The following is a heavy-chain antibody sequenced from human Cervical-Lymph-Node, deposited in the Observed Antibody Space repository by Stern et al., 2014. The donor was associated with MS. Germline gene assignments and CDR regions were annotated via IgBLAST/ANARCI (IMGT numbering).Heavy chain of an antibody. CDR1: EYTHNNYL. CDR3: AVRYCSGGRCYSVPDV. J-gene: IGHJ6*02. V-gene: IGHV1-46*02. Sequence: QLVQSGSEVKKPGASVKVSCKASEYTHNNYLIHWVRQAPGPRPDWMGGINPSGATNYAQKVQDRVTMTTDASTSTFYMELSRLRSEDTAVYYCAVRYCSGGRCYSVPDVWGQGTTVIVSS. CDR2: INPSGAT. D-gene: IGHD2-15*01.